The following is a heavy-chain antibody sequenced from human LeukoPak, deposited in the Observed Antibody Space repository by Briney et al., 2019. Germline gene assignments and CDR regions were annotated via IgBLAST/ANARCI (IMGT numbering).Heavy chain of an antibody. D-gene: IGHD1-14*01. J-gene: IGHJ5*02. CDR1: GVSVNSHY. CDR2: VHHSENS. Sequence: SETLSLTCSVSGVSVNSHYWSLIRQSPGKGLEWIAYVHHSENSNSNPSLKSRVTTSVDTSRNHFSLKLTSVTAADTAIYYCARGSTGQYDPWGQGILVTVSS. V-gene: IGHV4-59*02. CDR3: ARGSTGQYDP.